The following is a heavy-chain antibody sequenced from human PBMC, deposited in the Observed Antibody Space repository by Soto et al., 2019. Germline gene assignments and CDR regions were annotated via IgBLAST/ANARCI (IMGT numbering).Heavy chain of an antibody. CDR3: ARDRTGGSYYSHAFDI. CDR2: ISSSSSTI. V-gene: IGHV3-48*02. J-gene: IGHJ3*02. Sequence: GGSLRLSCAASGFTFSSYSMNWVRQAPGKGLEWVSYISSSSSTIYYADSVKGRFTISRDNAKNSLYLQMNSLRDEDTAVYYCARDRTGGSYYSHAFDIWGQGTMVTVSS. CDR1: GFTFSSYS. D-gene: IGHD1-26*01.